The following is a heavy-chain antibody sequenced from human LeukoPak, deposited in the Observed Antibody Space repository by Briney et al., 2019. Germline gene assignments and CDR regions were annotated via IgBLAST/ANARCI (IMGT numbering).Heavy chain of an antibody. CDR3: ARGGGLDV. Sequence: GGSLRLSCAASGFTFSSYAMHWVRQAPGKGLEWVAVISYDGSNKYYADSVKGRFTISRDNSKNTLYLQMSNLRAEDTAVYFCARGGGLDVWGQGATVTVSS. J-gene: IGHJ6*02. V-gene: IGHV3-30*04. D-gene: IGHD3-16*01. CDR1: GFTFSSYA. CDR2: ISYDGSNK.